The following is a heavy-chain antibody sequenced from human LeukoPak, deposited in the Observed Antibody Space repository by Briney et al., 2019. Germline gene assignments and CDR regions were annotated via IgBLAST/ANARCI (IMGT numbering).Heavy chain of an antibody. CDR3: VREGRFVVTTFGY. Sequence: GRSLRLSCAASGFTFTNYVIHWVRQAPGKGLEWVAVISYDGSNKYYADSVKGRFTISRDNSKNTLYLQMNSLRAEDTAVDYCVREGRFVVTTFGYWGQGTLVTVSS. CDR2: ISYDGSNK. CDR1: GFTFTNYV. V-gene: IGHV3-30*14. D-gene: IGHD2-21*02. J-gene: IGHJ4*02.